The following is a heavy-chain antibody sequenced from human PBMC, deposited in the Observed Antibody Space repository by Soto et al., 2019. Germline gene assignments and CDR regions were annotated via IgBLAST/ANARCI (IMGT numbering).Heavy chain of an antibody. J-gene: IGHJ5*02. D-gene: IGHD6-19*01. CDR1: SGSFSGYY. CDR3: ARHGSDSGWFFFDP. Sequence: PSETLSLTCAVYSGSFSGYYYSWIRQSPGKGLEWIGEITHGGSTTYSPSLKSRVTMSLDTSKNQFSLKMISVTAADTAVYYCARHGSDSGWFFFDPWGQGALVTVSS. CDR2: ITHGGST. V-gene: IGHV4-34*01.